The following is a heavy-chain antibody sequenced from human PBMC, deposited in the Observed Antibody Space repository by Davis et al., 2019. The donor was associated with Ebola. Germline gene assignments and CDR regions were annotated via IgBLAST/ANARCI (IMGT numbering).Heavy chain of an antibody. J-gene: IGHJ4*02. CDR1: GFTFDTAW. V-gene: IGHV3-15*01. Sequence: GGSLRLSCAASGFTFDTAWMSWVRQAPGKGLEWVGRIKTKPNGGTADYAAPVKGRFTISRDDSKETLYLQMNSLRAEDTAVYYCARRADYWGQGTLVTVSS. CDR3: ARRADY. CDR2: IKTKPNGGTA.